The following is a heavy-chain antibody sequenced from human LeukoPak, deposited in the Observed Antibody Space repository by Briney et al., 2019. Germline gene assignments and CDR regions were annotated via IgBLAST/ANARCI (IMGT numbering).Heavy chain of an antibody. J-gene: IGHJ4*02. V-gene: IGHV3-30*04. D-gene: IGHD4-17*01. CDR3: ARDLDYGDYVRPIGY. CDR2: ISYDGSNK. Sequence: GRSLRLSCAASGFTFSSYAMHWVRQAPGKGLEWVAVISYDGSNKYYADSVKGRFTISRDNSKNTLYLQMNSLRAEDTAVYYCARDLDYGDYVRPIGYWGQGTLVTVSS. CDR1: GFTFSSYA.